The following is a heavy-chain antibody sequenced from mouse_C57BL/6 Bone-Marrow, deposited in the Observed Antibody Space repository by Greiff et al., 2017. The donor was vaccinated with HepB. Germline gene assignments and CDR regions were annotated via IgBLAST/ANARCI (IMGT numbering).Heavy chain of an antibody. Sequence: EVHLVESGPELVKPGASVKISCKASGYSFTGYYMNWVKQSPEKSLEWIGEINPSTGGTTYNQKFKAKATLTVDKSSSTAYMQLKSLTSEDSAVYYCARLNDGYGKSFAYWGQGTLVTVSA. J-gene: IGHJ3*01. CDR1: GYSFTGYY. V-gene: IGHV1-42*01. D-gene: IGHD2-3*01. CDR2: INPSTGGT. CDR3: ARLNDGYGKSFAY.